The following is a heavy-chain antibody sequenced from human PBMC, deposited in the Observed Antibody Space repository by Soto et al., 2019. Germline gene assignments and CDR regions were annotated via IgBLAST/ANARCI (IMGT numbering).Heavy chain of an antibody. J-gene: IGHJ5*02. D-gene: IGHD3-10*01. CDR3: AGLGSTYCYGSGSFRNWFDP. V-gene: IGHV3-30-3*01. CDR2: ISYDGSNK. CDR1: GFTFSSYA. Sequence: QVQLVESGGGVVQPGRSLRLSCAASGFTFSSYAMHWVRQAPGKGLEWVAVISYDGSNKYYADSVKGRFTISRDNSKNTLYLQMNGLRAEDTAVYYCAGLGSTYCYGSGSFRNWFDPWGQGTLVTVSS.